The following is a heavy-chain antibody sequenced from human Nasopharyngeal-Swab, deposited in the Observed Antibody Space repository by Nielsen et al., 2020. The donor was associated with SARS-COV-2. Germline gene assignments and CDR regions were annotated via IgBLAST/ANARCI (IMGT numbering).Heavy chain of an antibody. Sequence: GGSLRLSCAASGFTFSGYGMHWVRQAPGKGLEWVAVISYDGSNKYYADSVKGRFTISRDNSKNTLYLQMNSLRAEDTAVYYCAGPSWSSLIYGMDVWGQGTTVTVSS. CDR2: ISYDGSNK. D-gene: IGHD6-13*01. V-gene: IGHV3-30*03. CDR3: AGPSWSSLIYGMDV. J-gene: IGHJ6*02. CDR1: GFTFSGYG.